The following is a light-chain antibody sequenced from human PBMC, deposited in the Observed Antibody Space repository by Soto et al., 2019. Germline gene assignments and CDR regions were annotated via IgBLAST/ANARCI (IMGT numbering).Light chain of an antibody. CDR3: QQRSNWLT. V-gene: IGKV3-11*01. Sequence: EIVLTQSPATLSLSPGERATLSCRASQSVSSYLACYQQKPGQAPRLLIYDASNRATGIPARFSGSGSGTDFTLTFSSLEPEDFAVYYCQQRSNWLTFGGGTKVEIK. CDR1: QSVSSY. CDR2: DAS. J-gene: IGKJ4*01.